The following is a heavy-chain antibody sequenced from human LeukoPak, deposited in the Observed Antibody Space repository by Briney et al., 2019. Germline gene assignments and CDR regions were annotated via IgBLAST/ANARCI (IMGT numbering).Heavy chain of an antibody. D-gene: IGHD3-9*01. CDR2: INHSGST. CDR1: GGSFSDYY. V-gene: IGHV4-34*01. Sequence: SETLSLTCAVYGGSFSDYYWSWIRQPPGKGLEWIGEINHSGSTNYNPSLKSRVTISVDTSKNQFSLKLSCVTAADTAVYYCASRRAKLRYFDWLPAEEYWGQGTLVTVSS. J-gene: IGHJ4*02. CDR3: ASRRAKLRYFDWLPAEEY.